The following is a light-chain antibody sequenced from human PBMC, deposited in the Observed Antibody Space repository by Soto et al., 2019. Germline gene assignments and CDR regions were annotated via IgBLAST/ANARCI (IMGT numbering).Light chain of an antibody. CDR2: DVS. V-gene: IGLV2-14*01. Sequence: QSALTQPASVSGSPGQSITISCTGTSSDVGGYNYVSWYQQHPGKAPKLMIYDVSNRPSGVSNRFSDSKSGNTASLTISGPQAEDEADYYCSSYTSSSTLLFGGGTQLTVL. CDR1: SSDVGGYNY. CDR3: SSYTSSSTLL. J-gene: IGLJ2*01.